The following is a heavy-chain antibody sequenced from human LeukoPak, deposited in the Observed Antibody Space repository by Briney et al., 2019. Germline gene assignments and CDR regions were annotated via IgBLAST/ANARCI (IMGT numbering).Heavy chain of an antibody. CDR2: ISYDGSNK. Sequence: GGSLRLSCAASGFTFSSYAMHWVRQAPGKGLEWVAVISYDGSNKYYADSVKGRFTISRDNSKNTLYLQMNSLRAEDTAVYYCARDLYYYDSSGYLFGYWGQGTLVTVSS. CDR3: ARDLYYYDSSGYLFGY. CDR1: GFTFSSYA. D-gene: IGHD3-22*01. V-gene: IGHV3-30-3*01. J-gene: IGHJ4*02.